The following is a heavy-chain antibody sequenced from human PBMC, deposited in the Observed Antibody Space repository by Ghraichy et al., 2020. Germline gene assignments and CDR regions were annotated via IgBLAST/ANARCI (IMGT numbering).Heavy chain of an antibody. J-gene: IGHJ2*01. CDR1: GGSISSGGYY. D-gene: IGHD2-8*01. CDR3: ARDGTNGVDWYFDL. V-gene: IGHV4-61*09. Sequence: SETLSLTCTVSGGSISSGGYYWAWIRQPAERGLEWIGHMSTAGRTNYNPSLRSRVTMSVDTSKNQFSLKLSSVTAADSAVYYCARDGTNGVDWYFDLWGRGTLVTVSS. CDR2: MSTAGRT.